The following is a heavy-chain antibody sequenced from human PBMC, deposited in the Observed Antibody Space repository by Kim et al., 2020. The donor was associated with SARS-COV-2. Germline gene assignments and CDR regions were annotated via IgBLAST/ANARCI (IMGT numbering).Heavy chain of an antibody. CDR3: ARDFMVRGVIKGFDY. Sequence: SETLSLTCTVSGGSISSGGYYWSWIRQHPGKGLEWIGYIYYSGSTYYNPPLKSRVTISVDTSKNQFSLKLSSVTAADTAVYYCARDFMVRGVIKGFDYWGQGTLVTVSS. V-gene: IGHV4-31*03. CDR1: GGSISSGGYY. D-gene: IGHD3-10*01. CDR2: IYYSGST. J-gene: IGHJ4*02.